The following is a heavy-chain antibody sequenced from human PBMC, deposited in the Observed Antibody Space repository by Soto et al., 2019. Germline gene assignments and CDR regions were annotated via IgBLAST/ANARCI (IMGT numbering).Heavy chain of an antibody. Sequence: SETLSLTCTVSGGSISGGGHSWSWIRQPPGKGLEGIGHIFDSGSTYYNPSLKSRLTISVDTSKNQFSLRLSSVTAADTAVYYCAREIMPLTNDWYFDLWGRGSLVTVSS. V-gene: IGHV4-30-4*01. CDR1: GGSISGGGHS. CDR3: AREIMPLTNDWYFDL. CDR2: IFDSGST. D-gene: IGHD2-8*01. J-gene: IGHJ2*01.